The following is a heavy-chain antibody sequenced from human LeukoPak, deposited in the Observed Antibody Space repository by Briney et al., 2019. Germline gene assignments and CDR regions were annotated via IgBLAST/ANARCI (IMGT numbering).Heavy chain of an antibody. Sequence: SETLSLTCTVSGGSINSGDYYWNWIRQPPGKALEWVGYIYYSGNTNYNPSLKSRVTISVDTSKNQFSLKLSSVTAADTAVYYCARLYNWNPYIDYWGQGTLVTVSS. J-gene: IGHJ4*02. V-gene: IGHV4-30-4*01. D-gene: IGHD1-20*01. CDR2: IYYSGNT. CDR3: ARLYNWNPYIDY. CDR1: GGSINSGDYY.